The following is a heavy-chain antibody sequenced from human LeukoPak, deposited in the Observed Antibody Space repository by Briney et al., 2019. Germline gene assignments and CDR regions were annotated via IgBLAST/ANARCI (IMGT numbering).Heavy chain of an antibody. CDR1: GYTFTSYG. V-gene: IGHV1-18*01. D-gene: IGHD3-22*01. CDR3: ATDLNTMIVVVTPFDY. J-gene: IGHJ4*02. CDR2: ISAYNGNT. Sequence: GAAVKVSCKASGYTFTSYGISWVRQAPGQGLEWMGWISAYNGNTNYAQKLQGRVAMTTDTSRSTAYMELRSLRSDDTAVYYCATDLNTMIVVVTPFDYWGQGTLVTVSS.